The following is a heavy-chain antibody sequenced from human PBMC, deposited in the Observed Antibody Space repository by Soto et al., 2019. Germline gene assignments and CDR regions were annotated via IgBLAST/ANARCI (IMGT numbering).Heavy chain of an antibody. D-gene: IGHD3-9*01. V-gene: IGHV4-34*01. J-gene: IGHJ5*02. Sequence: SETLSLTCAVYGGSFSGYYWSWIRQPPGKGLEWIGEINHSGSTNYNPSLKSRVTISVDTSKNQFSLKLSSVTAADTAVYYCARRYRYFDWYKENWFDPWGQGTLVTVSS. CDR3: ARRYRYFDWYKENWFDP. CDR1: GGSFSGYY. CDR2: INHSGST.